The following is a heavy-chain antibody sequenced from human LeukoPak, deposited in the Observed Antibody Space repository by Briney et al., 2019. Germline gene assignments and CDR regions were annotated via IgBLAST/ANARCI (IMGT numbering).Heavy chain of an antibody. Sequence: GGSLRLSCAASGFSFSLYPMSWVRQAPGKGLEWVSAISGSGGSTYYADSVKGRFTISRDNSKNTLYLQMNSLRAEDTAVYYCAKSLRFVRFDAFDIWGQGTMVTVSS. D-gene: IGHD3-3*01. CDR1: GFSFSLYP. J-gene: IGHJ3*02. V-gene: IGHV3-23*01. CDR3: AKSLRFVRFDAFDI. CDR2: ISGSGGST.